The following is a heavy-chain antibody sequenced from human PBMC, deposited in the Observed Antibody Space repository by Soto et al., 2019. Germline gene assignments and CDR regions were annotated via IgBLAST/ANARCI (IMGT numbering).Heavy chain of an antibody. J-gene: IGHJ4*02. D-gene: IGHD5-18*01. Sequence: SETLYLTCTVSGGSISSGGYYWSWIRQHPGKGLEWIGYIYYSGSTYYNPSLKSRVTISVDTSKNQFSLKLSSVTAADTAVYYCARVVGYSYGMPPFDYWGQGTLVTVSS. V-gene: IGHV4-31*03. CDR1: GGSISSGGYY. CDR3: ARVVGYSYGMPPFDY. CDR2: IYYSGST.